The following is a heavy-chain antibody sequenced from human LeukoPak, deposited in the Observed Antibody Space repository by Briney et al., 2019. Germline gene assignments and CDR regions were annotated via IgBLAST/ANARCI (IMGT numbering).Heavy chain of an antibody. J-gene: IGHJ4*02. Sequence: PSETLSLTCTVSGGSISSYYWSWIRQPPGKGLEWIGYIYYSGSTNYNPSLKSRVTISVDTSKNQFSLKLSSVTAADTAVYYCARSSSRGSLFDYWGQGTLVTVSS. CDR2: IYYSGST. CDR3: ARSSSRGSLFDY. CDR1: GGSISSYY. V-gene: IGHV4-59*01. D-gene: IGHD1-26*01.